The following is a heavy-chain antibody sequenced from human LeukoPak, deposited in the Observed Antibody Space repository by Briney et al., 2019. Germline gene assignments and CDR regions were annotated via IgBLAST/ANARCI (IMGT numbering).Heavy chain of an antibody. CDR3: ARYSSGWYSGFDP. CDR2: IYYSGST. CDR1: GGSLSSSSYY. Sequence: SETLSLTCTVSGGSLSSSSYYWGWIRQPPGKGLEWIGSIYYSGSTYYNPSLKSRVTISVDTSKNQFSLKLSSVTAADTAVYYCARYSSGWYSGFDPWGQGTLVTVSS. V-gene: IGHV4-39*01. D-gene: IGHD6-19*01. J-gene: IGHJ5*02.